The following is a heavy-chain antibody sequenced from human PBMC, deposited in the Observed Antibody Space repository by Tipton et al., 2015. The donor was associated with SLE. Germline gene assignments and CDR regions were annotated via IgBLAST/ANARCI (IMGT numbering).Heavy chain of an antibody. D-gene: IGHD6-25*01. CDR3: GREGLSSASGGFES. V-gene: IGHV4-59*11. J-gene: IGHJ4*02. CDR2: IYYSGIT. CDR1: GGSISSHF. Sequence: TLSLTCTVSGGSISSHFWSWIRQTPSKGLEWIGSIYYSGITNYNPSLKSRVTMSVDTSKNHLSLKLSSVIAADTAVYYCGREGLSSASGGFESWGQGTLVTVPS.